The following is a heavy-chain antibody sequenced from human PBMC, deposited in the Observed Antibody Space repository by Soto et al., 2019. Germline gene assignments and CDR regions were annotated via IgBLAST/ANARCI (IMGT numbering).Heavy chain of an antibody. CDR3: AKCRGLGSPYYYDMDV. Sequence: VQLLESGGGLVQPGGSLRLFCEASGFTFSSYAMSWVRQAPGKGLEWVSVISGSGGSTYYADSVKGRFTISRDNSKNTLYLQMSSLSAEDTAVFYCAKCRGLGSPYYYDMDVWGQGTTVTVSS. V-gene: IGHV3-23*01. D-gene: IGHD3-10*01. CDR1: GFTFSSYA. J-gene: IGHJ6*02. CDR2: ISGSGGST.